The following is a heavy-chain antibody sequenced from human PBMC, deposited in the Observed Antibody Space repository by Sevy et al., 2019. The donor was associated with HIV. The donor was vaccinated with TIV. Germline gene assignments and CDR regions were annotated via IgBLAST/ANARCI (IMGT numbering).Heavy chain of an antibody. J-gene: IGHJ5*02. V-gene: IGHV3-11*04. Sequence: GGSLRLSCAASGFTLSDYYMTWIRQAPGKGLEWLSYICSSGSTISYADSVKGRFTISRDNAKNSLYLQMNSLRAEDTAVYYCARARGYSGYDWGNWFDPWGQGTLVTVSS. CDR3: ARARGYSGYDWGNWFDP. D-gene: IGHD5-12*01. CDR2: ICSSGSTI. CDR1: GFTLSDYY.